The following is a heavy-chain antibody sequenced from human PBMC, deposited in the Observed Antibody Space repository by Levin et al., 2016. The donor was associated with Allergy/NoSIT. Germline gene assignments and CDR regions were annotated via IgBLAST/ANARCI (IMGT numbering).Heavy chain of an antibody. CDR2: ISYSGST. D-gene: IGHD3-10*01. V-gene: IGHV4-31*11. Sequence: SETLSLTCDVTGDSITSGGNYWTWIRQHPGKGLEWIGYISYSGSTYYNPSLESRVTMSVDTSKNQFSLKLSSVTAADTAVYYCATRDYYGSGSYKPFYYWGQGNLVTVSS. CDR3: ATRDYYGSGSYKPFYY. CDR1: GDSITSGGNY. J-gene: IGHJ4*02.